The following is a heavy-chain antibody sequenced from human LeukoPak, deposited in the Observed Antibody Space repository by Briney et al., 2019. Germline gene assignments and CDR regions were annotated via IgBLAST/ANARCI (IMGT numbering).Heavy chain of an antibody. J-gene: IGHJ3*02. V-gene: IGHV3-73*01. CDR2: IRSKANSYAT. D-gene: IGHD3-22*01. CDR1: GFALSGSA. CDR3: TGITMIVETFDI. Sequence: GGSLRLSCAASGFALSGSAMHWARQASGKGLEWVGRIRSKANSYATAYGASVKGRFTISRDDSKNTAYLHLNSLKTEDTAVYYCTGITMIVETFDIWGQGTMVTVSS.